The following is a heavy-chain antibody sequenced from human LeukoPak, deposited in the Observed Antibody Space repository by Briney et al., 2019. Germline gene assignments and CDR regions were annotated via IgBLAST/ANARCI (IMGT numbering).Heavy chain of an antibody. CDR1: GFTFSTYA. Sequence: GGSLRLSCVASGFTFSTYAMGWVRQVPGKGLEWVSSVSESGGSTYYADSVKGRFTISRDNSKDTLSLQMNSLRAEDTAVYYCARGGSYLSAFDIWGQGTMVTVSS. V-gene: IGHV3-23*01. CDR2: VSESGGST. J-gene: IGHJ3*02. CDR3: ARGGSYLSAFDI. D-gene: IGHD1-26*01.